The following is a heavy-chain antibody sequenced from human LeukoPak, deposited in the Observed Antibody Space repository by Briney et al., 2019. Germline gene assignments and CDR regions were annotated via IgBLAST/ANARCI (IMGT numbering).Heavy chain of an antibody. CDR1: GYMFTDYF. V-gene: IGHV1-2*02. J-gene: IGHJ4*02. Sequence: ASVKVSCKASGYMFTDYFMHWVRQAPGQGPEWMGWFNPKSGDKNYAQQFQGRVTMTRDTSINTACMEMSGLTSDDTAVYYCARAQLLTAPAGTFADNWGQGTLVTVSS. CDR2: FNPKSGDK. D-gene: IGHD6-13*01. CDR3: ARAQLLTAPAGTFADN.